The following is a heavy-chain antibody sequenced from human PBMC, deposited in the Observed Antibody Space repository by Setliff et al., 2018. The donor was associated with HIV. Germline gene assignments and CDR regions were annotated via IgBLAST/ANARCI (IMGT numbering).Heavy chain of an antibody. V-gene: IGHV1-18*01. Sequence: GASVKVSCKSSGYTFSNFGVSWVRQAPGQGLEWLGYINGYSGKTHFSPRLQGRLTMTTDTSTDTVYLELRSLRSEDTAVYYCARDHIAARSVDYWGQGTLVTVSS. CDR1: GYTFSNFG. D-gene: IGHD6-6*01. CDR3: ARDHIAARSVDY. J-gene: IGHJ4*02. CDR2: INGYSGKT.